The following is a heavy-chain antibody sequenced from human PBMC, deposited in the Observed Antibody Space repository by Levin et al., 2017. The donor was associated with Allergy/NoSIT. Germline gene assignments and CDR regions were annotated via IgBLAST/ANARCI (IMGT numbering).Heavy chain of an antibody. V-gene: IGHV3-49*04. CDR2: IRNKEYGEKT. Sequence: GGSLRLSCTVSGFIFRDYAISWVRQAPGKGLEWVAFIRNKEYGEKTQYAASVQGRFTISRDYSTGIAYLQMNSLTIEDTAVYYCIRGYSGYYAEYFYHWGQGTVVTVSS. CDR3: IRGYSGYYAEYFYH. D-gene: IGHD3-22*01. J-gene: IGHJ1*01. CDR1: GFIFRDYA.